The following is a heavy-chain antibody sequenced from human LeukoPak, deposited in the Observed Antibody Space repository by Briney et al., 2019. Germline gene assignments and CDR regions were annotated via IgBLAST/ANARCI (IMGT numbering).Heavy chain of an antibody. CDR3: ARHLGGNSKGFDS. V-gene: IGHV3-23*01. Sequence: GGSLRLSCTASGFTFGSYAMIWVRQAPGKGLEWVSAIGASSGTTYYTDSVKGRFTISKDYSKNTLYLQMNSLRADDTAVYYCARHLGGNSKGFDSWGQGTLVTVSS. CDR2: IGASSGTT. CDR1: GFTFGSYA. D-gene: IGHD4-23*01. J-gene: IGHJ4*02.